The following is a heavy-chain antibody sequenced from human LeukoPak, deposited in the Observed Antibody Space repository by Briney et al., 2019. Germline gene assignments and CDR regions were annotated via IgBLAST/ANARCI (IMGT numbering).Heavy chain of an antibody. CDR3: TQGSGFYYDY. CDR1: SLTVSNVW. D-gene: IGHD3-22*01. V-gene: IGHV3-15*07. CDR2: IKSKKDGGTT. J-gene: IGHJ4*02. Sequence: PGGSLRLSCAVSSLTVSNVWMNWVRQAPGKGLEWVGRIKSKKDGGTTEFAAPVRGRFTISRDDSQNTLYLQMNSLTSDDTAVYYCTQGSGFYYDYWGQGTLVTVSS.